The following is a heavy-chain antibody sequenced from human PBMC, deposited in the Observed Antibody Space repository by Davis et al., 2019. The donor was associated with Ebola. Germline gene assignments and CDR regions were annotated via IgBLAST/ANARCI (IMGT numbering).Heavy chain of an antibody. J-gene: IGHJ3*02. V-gene: IGHV3-11*06. CDR1: GFTFSDYY. D-gene: IGHD4-17*01. CDR2: ISSSSSYT. Sequence: GGSLRLSCAASGFTFSDYYMSWIRQAPGKGLEWVSYISSSSSYTNYADSVKGRFTISRDNAKNSLYLQMNSLRAEDTAVYYCARPHGDYVLDAFDIWGQGTMVTVSS. CDR3: ARPHGDYVLDAFDI.